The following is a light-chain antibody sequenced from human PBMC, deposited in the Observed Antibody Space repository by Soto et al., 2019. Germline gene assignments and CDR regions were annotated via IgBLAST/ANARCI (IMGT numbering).Light chain of an antibody. Sequence: EIVLTQSPATLSLSPGERATLSCRASQSLSSNFLAWYQQKPGQPPRLLSYDSSTRATGFPDRFSGRGSGIYFCLTNSILVPEDLAVNYRQQYEISPWTVGKVTKVESK. CDR3: QQYEISPWT. J-gene: IGKJ1*01. V-gene: IGKV3-20*01. CDR1: QSLSSNF. CDR2: DSS.